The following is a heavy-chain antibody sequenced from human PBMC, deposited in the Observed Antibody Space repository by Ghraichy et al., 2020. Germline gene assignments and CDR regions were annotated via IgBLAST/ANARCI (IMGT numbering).Heavy chain of an antibody. CDR1: GFTFSDYY. Sequence: LSLTCAASGFTFSDYYMSWIRQAPGKGLEWVSYISSSSSYTNYADSVKGRFTISRDNAKNSLYLQMNSLRAEDTAVYYCTRDAPYSGSYGACAFDIWGQGTMVTVSS. J-gene: IGHJ3*02. CDR2: ISSSSSYT. CDR3: TRDAPYSGSYGACAFDI. D-gene: IGHD1-26*01. V-gene: IGHV3-11*06.